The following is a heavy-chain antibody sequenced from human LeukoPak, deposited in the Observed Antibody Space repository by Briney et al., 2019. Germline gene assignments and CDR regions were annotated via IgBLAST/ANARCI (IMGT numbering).Heavy chain of an antibody. CDR2: ISSSSSYI. CDR1: GFTFSSYS. D-gene: IGHD3-3*01. V-gene: IGHV3-21*01. J-gene: IGHJ3*02. Sequence: GGSLRLSCAASGFTFSSYSMNWVRQAPGKGLEWVSSISSSSSYIYYADSVKGRFTISRDNAKNSLYLQMNSLRAEDTAVYYXXXXXXXXFGVVTGDAFDIWGQGTMVTVSS. CDR3: XXXXXXXFGVVTGDAFDI.